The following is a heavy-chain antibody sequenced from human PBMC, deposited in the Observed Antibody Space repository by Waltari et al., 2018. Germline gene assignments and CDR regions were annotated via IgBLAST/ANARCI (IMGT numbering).Heavy chain of an antibody. J-gene: IGHJ3*02. V-gene: IGHV4-39*07. CDR1: GGSISSSSYS. CDR3: ARELLAVAPNAFDI. Sequence: QLQLQESGPGLVKPSETLSLTCTVSGGSISSSSYSWGWIRQPPGKGLEWIGSIYYSGSTYYNPSLKSRVTISVDTSKNQFSLKLSSVTAADTAVYYCARELLAVAPNAFDIWGQGTMVTVSS. D-gene: IGHD6-19*01. CDR2: IYYSGST.